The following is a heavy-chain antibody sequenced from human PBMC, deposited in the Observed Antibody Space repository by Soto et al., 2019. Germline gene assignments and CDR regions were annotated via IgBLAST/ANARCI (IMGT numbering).Heavy chain of an antibody. CDR3: ARDYYDSSGWYCWFDP. V-gene: IGHV3-66*01. J-gene: IGHJ5*02. CDR2: IYSGGST. Sequence: RISCAASGFTVSSNNMSWVRQAPGKGLEWVSVIYSGGSTYYADSVKGRFTISRDNSKNPLYLQMNSLRAEDTAVYYCARDYYDSSGWYCWFDPWGQGTLVTV. CDR1: GFTVSSNN. D-gene: IGHD6-19*01.